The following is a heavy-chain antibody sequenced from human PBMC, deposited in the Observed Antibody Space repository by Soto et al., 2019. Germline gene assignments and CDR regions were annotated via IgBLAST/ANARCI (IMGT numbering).Heavy chain of an antibody. Sequence: QVQLVQSGAEVKKPGASVKLSCKASGYTFSSYGISWVRQAPGEGLEWMGWISVNHDNTKYARKLQDRVTMSTDTSTGTAYMELRSLRYDDTAYYFCARVTGYGKYCFDYWGQGTLVTVSS. J-gene: IGHJ4*02. CDR2: ISVNHDNT. CDR1: GYTFSSYG. CDR3: ARVTGYGKYCFDY. D-gene: IGHD3-9*01. V-gene: IGHV1-18*01.